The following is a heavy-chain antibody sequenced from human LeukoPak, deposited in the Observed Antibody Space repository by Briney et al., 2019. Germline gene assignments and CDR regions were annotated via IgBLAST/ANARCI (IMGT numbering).Heavy chain of an antibody. CDR1: GVTFSDYY. CDR2: VSTSGDSI. Sequence: PGGSLRLSCAASGVTFSDYYTSWFCQAPGKGTEWVSYVSTSGDSIRYTDSVNGRFTLSSDDARNSLYLQMTSLSAEDAAVYYCATTSGSSAWGQGTLVTVSS. CDR3: ATTSGSSA. V-gene: IGHV3-11*01. J-gene: IGHJ5*02. D-gene: IGHD3-10*01.